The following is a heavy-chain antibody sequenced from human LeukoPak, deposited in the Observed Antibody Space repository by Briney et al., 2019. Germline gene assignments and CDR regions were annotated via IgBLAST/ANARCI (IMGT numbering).Heavy chain of an antibody. CDR1: GYTFTSYA. V-gene: IGHV1-3*04. J-gene: IGHJ4*02. CDR3: ARNTETAIPLPYYFDY. Sequence: ASVKVSCKASGYTFTSYAIHWVRQAPGQRLECMGWINTGNGNTKYSQKFQGRVTITRDTSASTACMDLSSLRSEDTAVYYCARNTETAIPLPYYFDYWGQGTLVTVSS. D-gene: IGHD2-21*02. CDR2: INTGNGNT.